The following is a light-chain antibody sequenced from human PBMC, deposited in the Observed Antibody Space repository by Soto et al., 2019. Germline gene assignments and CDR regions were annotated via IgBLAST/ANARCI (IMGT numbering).Light chain of an antibody. V-gene: IGLV1-40*01. CDR3: QSYDSSLRVV. Sequence: QLVLTQPPSVSGAPGQRVTISCTGSSSNIGAGYDVHWYQQLPGTAPKLLIYGNSNRPSGVPDRFSGSKSGTSASLAITGLQAEDEADYYCQSYDSSLRVVFGGGTKLTV. CDR2: GNS. CDR1: SSNIGAGYD. J-gene: IGLJ2*01.